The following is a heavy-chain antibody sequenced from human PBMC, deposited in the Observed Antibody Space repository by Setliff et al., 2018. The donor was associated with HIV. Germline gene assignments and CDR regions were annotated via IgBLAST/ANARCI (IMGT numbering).Heavy chain of an antibody. CDR1: GYTLTKLS. Sequence: ASVKVSCKVSGYTLTKLSIHWVRQAPGKGLEWMGGFDPEKGETVYAQKLQGRVTMTDDTSTDTAYMELRSLRSDDTAVYYCASGPLVYYDSPGAFDIWGQGTMVTVSS. V-gene: IGHV1-24*01. CDR2: FDPEKGET. D-gene: IGHD3-22*01. J-gene: IGHJ3*02. CDR3: ASGPLVYYDSPGAFDI.